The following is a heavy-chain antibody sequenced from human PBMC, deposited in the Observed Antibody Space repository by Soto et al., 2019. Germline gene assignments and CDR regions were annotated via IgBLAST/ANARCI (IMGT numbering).Heavy chain of an antibody. J-gene: IGHJ4*02. Sequence: GGSLRLSCTASGFTFGDYAMSWVRQAPGKGLEWVGFIRSKAYGGTTEYAASVKGRFTISSDDSKSIAYLQMNSLKTEDTAVYYCTRARYDSSGYYFDYWGQGTLVTVSS. CDR2: IRSKAYGGTT. V-gene: IGHV3-49*04. D-gene: IGHD3-22*01. CDR3: TRARYDSSGYYFDY. CDR1: GFTFGDYA.